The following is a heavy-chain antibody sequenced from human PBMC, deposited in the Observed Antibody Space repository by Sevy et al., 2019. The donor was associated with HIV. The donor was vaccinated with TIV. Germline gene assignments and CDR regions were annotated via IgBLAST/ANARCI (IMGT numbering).Heavy chain of an antibody. V-gene: IGHV3-11*04. CDR1: GFTFGDYY. D-gene: IGHD3-10*01. CDR2: ISRTGSTV. Sequence: GGSLRLSCAASGFTFGDYYMSWVRQAPGQGLEWIAYISRTGSTVYYGDSVKGRFTISRDNAERSLYLQMKSLRVGDTAVYFCVRDYGHLRLYGMDVWGPGTTVTVSS. CDR3: VRDYGHLRLYGMDV. J-gene: IGHJ6*02.